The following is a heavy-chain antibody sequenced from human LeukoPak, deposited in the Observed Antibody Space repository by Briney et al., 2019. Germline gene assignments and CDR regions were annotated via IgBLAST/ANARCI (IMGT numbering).Heavy chain of an antibody. V-gene: IGHV5-51*01. CDR2: IYPGASDI. CDR3: ARCSTCARSSGYYDAFDI. CDR1: GGYW. J-gene: IGHJ3*02. Sequence: GESLKISCKDSGGYWIGWVRQMPGKGLEWMGIIYPGASDIRYSPSFQGQVTISADGSISTAYLQWSSLKASDTATCYCARCSTCARSSGYYDAFDIWGQGTMVTVSS. D-gene: IGHD3-22*01.